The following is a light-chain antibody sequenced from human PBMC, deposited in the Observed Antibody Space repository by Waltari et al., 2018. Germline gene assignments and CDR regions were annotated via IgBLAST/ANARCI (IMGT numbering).Light chain of an antibody. CDR2: KDT. CDR1: LLAKKS. Sequence: SYELTQPSSVSVSPGQTARITCSGALLAKKSARWFQQKPGQAPVLVIYKDTERPSGIPERFSGSSSGTTVTLTISGAQVDDEADYYCYSVADKNVVFGGGTKLTVL. CDR3: YSVADKNVV. V-gene: IGLV3-27*01. J-gene: IGLJ2*01.